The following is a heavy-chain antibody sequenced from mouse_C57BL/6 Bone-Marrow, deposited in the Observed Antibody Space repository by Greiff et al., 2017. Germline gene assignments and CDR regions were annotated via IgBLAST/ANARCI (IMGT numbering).Heavy chain of an antibody. Sequence: VQLVESGPGLVAPSQSLSITCTVSGFSLTSYGVSWVRQPPGKGLEWLGVIWGDGSTKYHSALISRLSISKDNSKSQVFLKMNSLQTDDTATYYCAKAPFTTVDWYFDVWGTGTTVTVSS. CDR3: AKAPFTTVDWYFDV. CDR1: GFSLTSYG. CDR2: IWGDGST. V-gene: IGHV2-3*01. J-gene: IGHJ1*03. D-gene: IGHD1-1*01.